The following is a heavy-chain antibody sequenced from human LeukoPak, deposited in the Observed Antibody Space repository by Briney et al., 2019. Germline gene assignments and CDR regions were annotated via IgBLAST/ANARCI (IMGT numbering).Heavy chain of an antibody. Sequence: SETLSLTCTVSGGSISSSSYYWGWIRQPPGKGLEWIGYIYYSGSTYYNPSLKSRVTISVDTSKNQFSLKLSSVTAADTAVYYCARDGGGGEDYYYYYYMDVWGKGTTVTVSS. D-gene: IGHD2-21*01. CDR1: GGSISSSSYY. CDR3: ARDGGGGEDYYYYYYMDV. CDR2: IYYSGST. J-gene: IGHJ6*03. V-gene: IGHV4-30-4*08.